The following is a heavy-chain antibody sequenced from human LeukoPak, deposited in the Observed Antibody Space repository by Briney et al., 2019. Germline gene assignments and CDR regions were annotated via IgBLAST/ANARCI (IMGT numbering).Heavy chain of an antibody. CDR2: ISTSSSI. D-gene: IGHD3-22*01. J-gene: IGHJ4*02. CDR3: ARDSYYYDSSGYPGY. CDR1: GFTFSDYA. V-gene: IGHV3-69-1*01. Sequence: GGSLRLSCAASGFTFSDYAMNWVRQAPGKGLEWLSYISTSSSIYYADSVKGRFTISRDNAKNSLYLQMNSLRAEDTAVYYCARDSYYYDSSGYPGYWGQGTLVTVSS.